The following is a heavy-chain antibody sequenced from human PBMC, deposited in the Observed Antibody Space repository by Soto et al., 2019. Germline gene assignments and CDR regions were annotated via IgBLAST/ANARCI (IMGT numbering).Heavy chain of an antibody. J-gene: IGHJ5*02. Sequence: VQLVQSGAEVKKPGASVKVSCKASGYSFTGYDINWVRQATGQGLEWMGWMDPKSGDTGYAQKSQGRHTMTRATSTSTAFMELTNLRSEDTAVYSCALYGDRGIMGDTWGQGTLVAVSS. D-gene: IGHD4-17*01. V-gene: IGHV1-8*01. CDR1: GYSFTGYD. CDR2: MDPKSGDT. CDR3: ALYGDRGIMGDT.